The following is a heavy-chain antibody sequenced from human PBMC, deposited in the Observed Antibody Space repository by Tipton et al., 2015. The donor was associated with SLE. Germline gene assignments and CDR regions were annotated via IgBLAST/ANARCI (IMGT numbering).Heavy chain of an antibody. V-gene: IGHV4-39*07. D-gene: IGHD6-19*01. CDR2: IYYSGST. CDR3: ARWTSSGWYYFDY. J-gene: IGHJ4*02. Sequence: LRLSCTVSGGSISSSSYYWGWIRQPPGKGLEWIGSIYYSGSTYYNPSLKSRVTISVDTSKNQFSLKLSSVTAADTAVYYCARWTSSGWYYFDYWGQGTLVTVSS. CDR1: GGSISSSSYY.